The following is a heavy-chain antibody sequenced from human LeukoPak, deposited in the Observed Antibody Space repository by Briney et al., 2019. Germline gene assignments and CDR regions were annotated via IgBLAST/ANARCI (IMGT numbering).Heavy chain of an antibody. D-gene: IGHD3-22*01. Sequence: SETLSLTRAVSGGSISGYYWSWIRQSPDKGLEWIGYIYYSGSTNYNPSLQSRVTISVDTSKNQFSLKITSVTAADTAVYYCARVAIPYDISPYYDGYMDVWGKETTVTVSS. CDR3: ARVAIPYDISPYYDGYMDV. J-gene: IGHJ6*03. V-gene: IGHV4-59*01. CDR1: GGSISGYY. CDR2: IYYSGST.